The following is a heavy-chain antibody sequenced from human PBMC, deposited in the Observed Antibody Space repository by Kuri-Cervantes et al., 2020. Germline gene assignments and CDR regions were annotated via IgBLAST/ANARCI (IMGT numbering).Heavy chain of an antibody. CDR1: GFTFSSYG. J-gene: IGHJ4*02. CDR2: IWYDGSNK. CDR3: ARVPVTTVTTLGN. D-gene: IGHD4-11*01. Sequence: GGSLRLSCAASGFTFSSYGMHWVRQAPGKGLEWVAVIWYDGSNKYYADSVKGRFTISRDNSKNTLYLQMNSLRAEDTAVYYCARVPVTTVTTLGNWGQGTLVTVSS. V-gene: IGHV3-33*01.